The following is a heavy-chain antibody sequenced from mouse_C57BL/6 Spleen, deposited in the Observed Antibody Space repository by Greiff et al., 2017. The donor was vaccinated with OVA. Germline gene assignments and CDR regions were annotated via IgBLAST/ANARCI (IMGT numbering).Heavy chain of an antibody. CDR1: GYTFTSYW. Sequence: QVQLQQPGAELVKPGASVKLSCKASGYTFTSYWMQWVKQMPGQGLEWIGEIDPSDSYTNYNQKFKGKATLTVDTSSSTAYMQLSSLTSEDSAVYYCARVYGRRDYAMDYWGQGTSVTVSS. V-gene: IGHV1-50*01. D-gene: IGHD1-1*01. CDR2: IDPSDSYT. J-gene: IGHJ4*01. CDR3: ARVYGRRDYAMDY.